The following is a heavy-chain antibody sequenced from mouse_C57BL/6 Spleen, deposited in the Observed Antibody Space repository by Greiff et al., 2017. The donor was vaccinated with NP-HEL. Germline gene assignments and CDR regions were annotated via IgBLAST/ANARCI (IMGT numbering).Heavy chain of an antibody. V-gene: IGHV5-17*01. Sequence: EVQGVESGGGLVKPGGSLKLSCAASGFTFSDYGMHWVRQAPEKGLEWVAYISSGSSTIYYADTVKGRFTISRDNAKNTLFLQMTSLRSEDTAMYYCARTHYGSSYGYYAMDYWGQGTSVTVSS. D-gene: IGHD1-1*01. CDR3: ARTHYGSSYGYYAMDY. J-gene: IGHJ4*01. CDR1: GFTFSDYG. CDR2: ISSGSSTI.